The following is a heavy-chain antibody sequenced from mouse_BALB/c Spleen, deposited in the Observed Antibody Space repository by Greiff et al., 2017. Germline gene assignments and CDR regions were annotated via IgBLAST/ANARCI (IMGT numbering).Heavy chain of an antibody. CDR1: GYTFTSYW. CDR3: ARSDRYDNAMDY. V-gene: IGHV1-69*02. D-gene: IGHD2-14*01. Sequence: QVQLQQSGAELVKPGASVKLSCKASGYTFTSYWMHWVKQRPGQDLEWIGEIDPSDSYTNYNQKFKGKATLTVDKSSSTAYMQLSSLTSEDSAVYYCARSDRYDNAMDYWGQGTSVTVSS. J-gene: IGHJ4*01. CDR2: IDPSDSYT.